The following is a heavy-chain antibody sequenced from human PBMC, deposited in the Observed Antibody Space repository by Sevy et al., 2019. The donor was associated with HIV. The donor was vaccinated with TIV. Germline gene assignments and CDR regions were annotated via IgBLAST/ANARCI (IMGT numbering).Heavy chain of an antibody. D-gene: IGHD5-18*01. Sequence: GGSLRLSCAASGFTFSSYAMSWVRQAPGKGLEWVSAISGSGGSTYYADSVKGRFTISRDNSKNTLYLQMNSLGAEDTAVYYCAKDKAEYSYGFAYNWFDPWGQGTLVTVSS. CDR2: ISGSGGST. CDR1: GFTFSSYA. J-gene: IGHJ5*02. CDR3: AKDKAEYSYGFAYNWFDP. V-gene: IGHV3-23*01.